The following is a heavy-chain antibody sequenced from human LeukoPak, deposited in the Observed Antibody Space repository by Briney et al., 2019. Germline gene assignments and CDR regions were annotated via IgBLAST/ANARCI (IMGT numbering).Heavy chain of an antibody. CDR3: ARDRSGYYSLGPDYYYYMDV. D-gene: IGHD3-22*01. CDR2: ISSSSSYI. CDR1: GFTFSSYS. Sequence: GGSLRLSCAASGFTFSSYSMNWVRQAPGKGLEWVSSISSSSSYIYYADSVKGRFTISRDNAKNSLYLKMNSLRAEDTAVYYCARDRSGYYSLGPDYYYYMDVWGKGTTVTVSS. J-gene: IGHJ6*03. V-gene: IGHV3-21*01.